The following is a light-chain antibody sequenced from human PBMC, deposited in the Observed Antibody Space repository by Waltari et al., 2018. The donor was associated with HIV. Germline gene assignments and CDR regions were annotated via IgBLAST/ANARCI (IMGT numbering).Light chain of an antibody. Sequence: DAVMTQSPLSLPVTLGQPASLSCTSNQSLVYRDGNTFLSWFHQRPGQSPRRLIYKVSDRESGVPDRFSGSGSDTDFTLRISRVEAGDVGIYYCMQGTHWPYTFGQGTILQIK. J-gene: IGKJ2*01. CDR2: KVS. CDR1: QSLVYRDGNTF. V-gene: IGKV2-30*01. CDR3: MQGTHWPYT.